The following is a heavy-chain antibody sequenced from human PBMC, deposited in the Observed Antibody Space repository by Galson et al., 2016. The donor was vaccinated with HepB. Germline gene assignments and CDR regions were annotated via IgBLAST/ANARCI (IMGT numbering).Heavy chain of an antibody. CDR3: ARDSTWSEPARPDYNDYYGIDV. V-gene: IGHV3-21*01. Sequence: SLRLSCAASGFTFSGYMMNWVRQAPGKGLEWVSSISSRGNNIFYADSVKGRFTISRDNTRNSLSLHMNRMRAADTAVYYCARDSTWSEPARPDYNDYYGIDVWGQGTTVTVSS. CDR1: GFTFSGYM. D-gene: IGHD6-6*01. CDR2: ISSRGNNI. J-gene: IGHJ6*02.